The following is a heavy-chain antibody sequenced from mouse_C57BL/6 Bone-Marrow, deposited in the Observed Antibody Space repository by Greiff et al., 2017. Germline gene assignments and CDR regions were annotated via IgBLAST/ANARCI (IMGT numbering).Heavy chain of an antibody. CDR3: TREIYYGNPYYYAMDY. CDR2: IYPGNSDT. Sequence: VQLQQSGTVLARPGASVKMSCKTSGYTFTSYWMHWVKQRPGQGLEWIGAIYPGNSDTSYNQKFKGKAKLNAVTSASTAYMALSSLTNEDSAGYYCTREIYYGNPYYYAMDYWGQGTSVTVSS. J-gene: IGHJ4*01. CDR1: GYTFTSYW. V-gene: IGHV1-5*01. D-gene: IGHD2-1*01.